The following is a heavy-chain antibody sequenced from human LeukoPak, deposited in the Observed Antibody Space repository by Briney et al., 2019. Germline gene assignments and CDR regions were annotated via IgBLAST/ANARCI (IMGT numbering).Heavy chain of an antibody. CDR1: GYTFTSYY. Sequence: ASVKVCCKASGYTFTSYYIVWVRQAPGQGLEWMGRIDPSGGSTSYAQKFQGRVTMTRGTSTSTVYMELSSLISEDTAVYYCARNSGSGFDYWGQGTLVTVSS. J-gene: IGHJ4*02. V-gene: IGHV1-46*01. CDR2: IDPSGGST. CDR3: ARNSGSGFDY. D-gene: IGHD2-15*01.